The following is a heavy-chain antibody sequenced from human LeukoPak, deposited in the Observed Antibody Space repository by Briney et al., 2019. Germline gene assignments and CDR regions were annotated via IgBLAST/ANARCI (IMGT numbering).Heavy chain of an antibody. Sequence: KSSETLSLTCAVYGGSFSGYYWSWIRQPPGKGLEWIGEINHSGSTNYNPSLKSRVTISVDTSKNQFSLKLSSVTAADTAVYYCASRVWGSYRPRPPVYWGQGTLVTVSS. D-gene: IGHD3-16*02. CDR1: GGSFSGYY. V-gene: IGHV4-34*01. CDR3: ASRVWGSYRPRPPVY. CDR2: INHSGST. J-gene: IGHJ4*02.